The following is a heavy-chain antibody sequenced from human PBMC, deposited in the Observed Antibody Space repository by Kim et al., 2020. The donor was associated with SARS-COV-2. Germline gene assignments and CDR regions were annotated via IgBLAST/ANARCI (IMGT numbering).Heavy chain of an antibody. D-gene: IGHD4-4*01. CDR3: ARQEGTAVTSFDY. J-gene: IGHJ4*02. Sequence: SETLSLTCTVSGGSISSSSYYWGWIRQPPGKGLEWIGSIYYSGSTYYNPSLKSRVTISVDTSKNQFSLKLSSVTAADTAVYYCARQEGTAVTSFDYWGQGTLVTVSS. V-gene: IGHV4-39*01. CDR2: IYYSGST. CDR1: GGSISSSSYY.